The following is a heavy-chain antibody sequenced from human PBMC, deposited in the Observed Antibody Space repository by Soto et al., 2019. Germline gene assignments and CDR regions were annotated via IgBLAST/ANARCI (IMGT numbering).Heavy chain of an antibody. J-gene: IGHJ4*02. Sequence: ETLSLTCTVSGCSISSNYWTWIRQPPGKGLEWIGYVYNSGSTNYNPSLKSRVTISEDTSKSQFSLKVNSMTAADTAVYYCARYRREAVAGYTLDNWGQGILVTVSS. CDR2: VYNSGST. CDR3: ARYRREAVAGYTLDN. D-gene: IGHD6-13*01. CDR1: GCSISSNY. V-gene: IGHV4-59*01.